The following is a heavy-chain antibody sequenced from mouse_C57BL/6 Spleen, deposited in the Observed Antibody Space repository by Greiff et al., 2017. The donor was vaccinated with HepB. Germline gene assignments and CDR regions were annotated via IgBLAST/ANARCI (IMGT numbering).Heavy chain of an antibody. V-gene: IGHV1-69*01. D-gene: IGHD1-1*01. CDR1: GYTFTSYW. CDR2: IDPSDSYT. J-gene: IGHJ1*03. CDR3: ARGGYYYGSHWYFDV. Sequence: QVQLQQPGAELVMPGASVKLSCKASGYTFTSYWMHWVKQRPGQGLEWIGEIDPSDSYTNYNQKFKGKSTLTVDKSSSTAYMQLSSLTSEDSAVYYCARGGYYYGSHWYFDVWGTGTTVTGSS.